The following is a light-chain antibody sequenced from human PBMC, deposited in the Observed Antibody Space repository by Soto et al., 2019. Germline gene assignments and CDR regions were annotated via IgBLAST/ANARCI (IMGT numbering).Light chain of an antibody. J-gene: IGKJ5*01. CDR2: TAS. CDR1: QSISGY. Sequence: IQMAQPPSSLSASLGGSVTITCRASQSISGYLNWYQQKPGRAPKLLIYTASSLQSGVPSRFSGSGSGTDFTLTISSLQPEDFATYHCQQGYTTPITFGQGTRLEIK. V-gene: IGKV1-39*01. CDR3: QQGYTTPIT.